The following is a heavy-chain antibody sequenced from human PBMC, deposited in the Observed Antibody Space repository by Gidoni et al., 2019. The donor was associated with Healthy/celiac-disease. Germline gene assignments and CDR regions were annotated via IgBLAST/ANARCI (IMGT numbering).Heavy chain of an antibody. J-gene: IGHJ6*02. CDR2: ITHSGST. V-gene: IGHV4-34*01. D-gene: IGHD1-26*01. CDR3: AEGTSGSCDLKHSYGMDV. CDR1: GGSNRGYY. Sequence: QLQRCRQGLLRPAEAQCVDCAVCGGSNRGYYWRWIRQPPGKGLEWIGEITHSGSTNYNPSLKSRVTISADTSKHPFSPKLCCLTVSYSDLYYFAEGTSGSCDLKHSYGMDVWGQGTTVTVSS.